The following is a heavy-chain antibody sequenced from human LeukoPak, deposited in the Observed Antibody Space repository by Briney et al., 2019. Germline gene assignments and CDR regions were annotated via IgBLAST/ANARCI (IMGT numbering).Heavy chain of an antibody. V-gene: IGHV4-4*07. CDR3: ARQGYTASYYFLDY. CDR2: IYTTGAT. CDR1: GGSIRSYF. D-gene: IGHD1-26*01. Sequence: SETLSLTCTVSGGSIRSYFWGWVRQPAGKGLEWIGRIYTTGATFYNPSLKTRLTMSIDTSKNQFSLRLTPVVAADTAVYYCARQGYTASYYFLDYWSQGTLVTVSS. J-gene: IGHJ4*02.